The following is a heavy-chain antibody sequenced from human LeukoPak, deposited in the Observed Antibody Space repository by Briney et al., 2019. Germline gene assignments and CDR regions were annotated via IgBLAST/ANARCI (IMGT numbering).Heavy chain of an antibody. Sequence: WASVKVSCKASGYTFTSYGISWVRQAPGQGLEWMGWISAYNGNTNYAQKLQGRVTMTTDTSTSTAYMELRSLRSDDTAVYYCARERSQWLGPEDYYYYMDVWGKGTTVTVSS. D-gene: IGHD6-19*01. CDR2: ISAYNGNT. CDR3: ARERSQWLGPEDYYYYMDV. J-gene: IGHJ6*03. CDR1: GYTFTSYG. V-gene: IGHV1-18*01.